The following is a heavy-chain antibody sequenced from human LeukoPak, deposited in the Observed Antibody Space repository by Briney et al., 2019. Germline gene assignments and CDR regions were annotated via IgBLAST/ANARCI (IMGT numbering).Heavy chain of an antibody. V-gene: IGHV3-21*01. CDR2: ISSSSSYI. CDR1: GFTFSTYS. CDR3: ARGVGSSGWYLGFDY. J-gene: IGHJ4*02. Sequence: GGSLRLSCAASGFTFSTYSMNWVHQAPGKGLEWVSSISSSSSYIYYADSVKGRFTISRDNAKNSLYLQMNSLRAEDTAVYYCARGVGSSGWYLGFDYWGQGTLVTVSS. D-gene: IGHD6-19*01.